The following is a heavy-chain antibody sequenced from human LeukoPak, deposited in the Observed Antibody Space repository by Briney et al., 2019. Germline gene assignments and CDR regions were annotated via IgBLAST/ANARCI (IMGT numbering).Heavy chain of an antibody. J-gene: IGHJ4*02. CDR1: GFTFSEYW. Sequence: SGGSLTLSCSASGFTFSEYWMTWVRQAPGKGLEWVANIRHDGGEKHYVDSVKGRFTISRDTAKNSVFLQMNSLRGEDTAVYYCARNLDLDTVHDYWGQGTLVTVSS. CDR3: ARNLDLDTVHDY. CDR2: IRHDGGEK. V-gene: IGHV3-7*01.